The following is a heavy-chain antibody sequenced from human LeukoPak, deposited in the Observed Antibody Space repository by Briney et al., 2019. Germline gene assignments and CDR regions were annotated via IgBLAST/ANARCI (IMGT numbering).Heavy chain of an antibody. CDR3: ARARFNQAYYYMDV. Sequence: SETLSLTCTVSADSLSNYYWSWIRQPPGKGLEWIGYIYYIGSTNYNPSLKSRVTLSVDTSKNQFSLKLTSVTAADTAVYYCARARFNQAYYYMDVWGKGTTVTVSS. J-gene: IGHJ6*03. D-gene: IGHD1-14*01. V-gene: IGHV4-59*01. CDR1: ADSLSNYY. CDR2: IYYIGST.